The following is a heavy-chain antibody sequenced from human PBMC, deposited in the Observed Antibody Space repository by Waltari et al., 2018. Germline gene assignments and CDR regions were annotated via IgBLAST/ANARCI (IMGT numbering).Heavy chain of an antibody. V-gene: IGHV4-34*01. J-gene: IGHJ2*01. Sequence: QVQLQQWGAGLLKPSETLSLTCAVYGGSFSGYYWSWIRQPPGKGLEWIGEINHSGSTNDNPSLKSRVTISVDTSKNQCSLKLSSVTAADTAVYYCARGGYFDLWGRGTLVTVSS. CDR1: GGSFSGYY. CDR2: INHSGST. CDR3: ARGGYFDL.